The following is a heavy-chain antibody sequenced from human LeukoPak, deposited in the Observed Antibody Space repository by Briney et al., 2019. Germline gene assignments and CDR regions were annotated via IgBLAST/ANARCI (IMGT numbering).Heavy chain of an antibody. CDR2: ITTGSTYI. D-gene: IGHD4-17*01. CDR3: ARDRLHYGEYEKTLDY. V-gene: IGHV3-21*01. CDR1: AFTFSDYT. J-gene: IGHJ4*02. Sequence: GGSLRLSCSASAFTFSDYTMIWVRQAPGKGLEWVSCITTGSTYIYYADSVKGRFTISRDNAKNSLSLQMTSLRAEDTAVYYCARDRLHYGEYEKTLDYWGQGTLVTVSS.